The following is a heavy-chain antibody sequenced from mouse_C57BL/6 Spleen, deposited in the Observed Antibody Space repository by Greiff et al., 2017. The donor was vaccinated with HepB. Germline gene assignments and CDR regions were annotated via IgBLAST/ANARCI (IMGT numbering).Heavy chain of an antibody. CDR1: GFSLSTSGMG. D-gene: IGHD1-1*01. CDR2: IYWDDDK. J-gene: IGHJ1*03. CDR3: ARRAHYYGSSNWYFDV. Sequence: QVTLKVCGPGILQSSQTLSLTCSFSGFSLSTSGMGVSWIRQPSGKGLEWLAHIYWDDDKRYNPSLKSRLTISKDTSRNQVFLKITSVDTADTATYYCARRAHYYGSSNWYFDVWGTGTTVTVSS. V-gene: IGHV8-12*01.